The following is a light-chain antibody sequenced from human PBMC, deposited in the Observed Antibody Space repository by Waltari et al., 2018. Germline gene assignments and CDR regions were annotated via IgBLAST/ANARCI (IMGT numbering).Light chain of an antibody. CDR2: GAS. Sequence: ELVMTQSPATLSVSPGERATLSCRASQGVSSNLAWYQQKPGQAPRLLIYGASTRATGIPARFSGSGSGTEFTLTISSLQSEDFAVYYCQQYNNWPFTFGQGTKLEIK. CDR1: QGVSSN. V-gene: IGKV3-15*01. J-gene: IGKJ2*01. CDR3: QQYNNWPFT.